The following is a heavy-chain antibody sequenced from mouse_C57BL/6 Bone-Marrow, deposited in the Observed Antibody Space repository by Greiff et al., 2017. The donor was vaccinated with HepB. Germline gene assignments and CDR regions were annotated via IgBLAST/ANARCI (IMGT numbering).Heavy chain of an antibody. CDR3: ARWLRRRRGFAY. CDR1: GYAFTNYL. CDR2: INPGSGGT. Sequence: VQLQQSGAELVRPGTSVKVSCKASGYAFTNYLIEWVKQRPGQGLEWIGVINPGSGGTNYNEKFKGKATLTADKSSSTAYMQLSSLTSEDSAVYFCARWLRRRRGFAYGGQGTLVTVSA. V-gene: IGHV1-54*01. D-gene: IGHD2-2*01. J-gene: IGHJ3*01.